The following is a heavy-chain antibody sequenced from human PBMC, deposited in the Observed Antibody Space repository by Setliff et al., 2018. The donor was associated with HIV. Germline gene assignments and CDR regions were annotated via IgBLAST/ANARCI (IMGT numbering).Heavy chain of an antibody. Sequence: PSETLSLTCTVSGASISSYYWNWFRQPAGKELESLGRIYTSGNMIYNPSLKSRVTMSADTSRNQLSLKLSSVTAADTAVYYCARGDPFTDFDSWGQGTLVTVSS. CDR3: ARGDPFTDFDS. CDR2: IYTSGNM. V-gene: IGHV4-4*07. D-gene: IGHD3-16*01. CDR1: GASISSYY. J-gene: IGHJ4*02.